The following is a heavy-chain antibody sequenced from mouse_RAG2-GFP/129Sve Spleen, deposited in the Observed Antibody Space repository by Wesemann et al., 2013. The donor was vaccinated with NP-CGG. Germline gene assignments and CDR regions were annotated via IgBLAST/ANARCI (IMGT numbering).Heavy chain of an antibody. CDR3: ASGPRGYYFDY. Sequence: GQGLEWIGVINPGSGGTNYNEKFKGKATLTADKSSSTAYMQLSSLTSDDSAVYFCASGPRGYYFDYWGAKGHHSHSLL. CDR2: INPGSGGT. J-gene: IGHJ2*01. V-gene: IGHV1-54*01. D-gene: IGHD3-1*01.